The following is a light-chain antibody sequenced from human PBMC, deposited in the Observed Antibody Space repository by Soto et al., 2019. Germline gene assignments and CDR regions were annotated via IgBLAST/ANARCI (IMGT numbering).Light chain of an antibody. V-gene: IGKV3D-11*01. J-gene: IGKJ5*01. CDR3: QQRSSWPPTIT. Sequence: EIVSTQSPATLSLSPGERATLSCRASHGVSSYLAWYQQKPGQAPRLLIYDASNRATGIPARFSGSGPGTDLTLTLSSLEPADFAVYYCQQRSSWPPTITFGQGTRLEIK. CDR2: DAS. CDR1: HGVSSY.